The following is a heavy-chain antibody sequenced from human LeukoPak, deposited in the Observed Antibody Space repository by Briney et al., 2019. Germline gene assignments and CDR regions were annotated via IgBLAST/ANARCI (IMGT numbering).Heavy chain of an antibody. J-gene: IGHJ4*02. CDR3: AREDYYDSSAYPSRGFDY. CDR2: ISRDSGTT. D-gene: IGHD3-22*01. CDR1: GFIFSSYS. V-gene: IGHV3-48*01. Sequence: GGSLRLSCAASGFIFSSYSMNWVRQAPGKGLEWVSYISRDSGTTYEADSVKGRFTISRDNARNSLFLQMNSLRAEDTATYYCAREDYYDSSAYPSRGFDYWGQGTLVTVSS.